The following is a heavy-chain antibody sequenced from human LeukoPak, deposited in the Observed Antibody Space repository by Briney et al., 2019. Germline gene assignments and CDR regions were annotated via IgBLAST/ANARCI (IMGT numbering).Heavy chain of an antibody. D-gene: IGHD6-13*01. J-gene: IGHJ3*02. CDR1: GGSISSDY. CDR3: AREVPRTAAAGSEGFDI. V-gene: IGHV4-59*01. Sequence: SETLSLTCTVSGGSISSDYWSWIRQSPGKGLEWIGYIHHTGYTNYNPSLKSRVTISIDTSKKHLSLKLTSVTAADTAVYYCAREVPRTAAAGSEGFDIWGQGTLVTVSP. CDR2: IHHTGYT.